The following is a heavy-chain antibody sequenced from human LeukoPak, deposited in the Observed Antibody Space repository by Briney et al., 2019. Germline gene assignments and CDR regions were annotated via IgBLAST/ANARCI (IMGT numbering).Heavy chain of an antibody. CDR1: GGSISRRSYY. D-gene: IGHD6-25*01. J-gene: IGHJ4*02. V-gene: IGHV4-39*01. Sequence: SEALSLTCTVSGGSISRRSYYRGWIRQPPGKGLEWIGSIYYTGNTFYNPSLRGRITISEDTSKNQFFLKLTSVTAADTAIYYCASHVLSEIIAASDYWGQGALVTVSS. CDR3: ASHVLSEIIAASDY. CDR2: IYYTGNT.